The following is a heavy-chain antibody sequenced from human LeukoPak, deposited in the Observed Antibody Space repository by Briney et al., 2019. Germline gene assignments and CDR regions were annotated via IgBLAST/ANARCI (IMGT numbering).Heavy chain of an antibody. CDR3: ARHSSSSWSPHWFDP. D-gene: IGHD6-13*01. CDR1: GFTFTSYG. V-gene: IGHV4-39*01. CDR2: IYYSGST. Sequence: LRLSCAASGFTFTSYGMHWIRQPPGKGLEWIGSIYYSGSTYYNPYLKSRVTISVDTSKNQFSLKLSSVTAADTAVYYCARHSSSSWSPHWFDPWGQGTLVTVSS. J-gene: IGHJ5*02.